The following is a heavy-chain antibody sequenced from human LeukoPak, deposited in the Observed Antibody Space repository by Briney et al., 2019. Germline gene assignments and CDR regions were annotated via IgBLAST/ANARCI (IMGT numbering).Heavy chain of an antibody. D-gene: IGHD6-13*01. V-gene: IGHV1-69*05. CDR3: ARGPRGYSSPYFDY. CDR2: IIPIFGTA. J-gene: IGHJ4*02. CDR1: GGTFSSYA. Sequence: GASVKVSCKASGGTFSSYAISWVRQAPGQGLEWMGGIIPIFGTANYARKFQGRVTITTDESTSTAYMELSSLRSEDTAVYYCARGPRGYSSPYFDYWGQGTLVTVSS.